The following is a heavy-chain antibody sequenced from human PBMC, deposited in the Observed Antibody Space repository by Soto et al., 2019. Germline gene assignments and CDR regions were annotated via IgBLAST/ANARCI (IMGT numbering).Heavy chain of an antibody. J-gene: IGHJ4*02. CDR2: ISSNGGST. CDR1: GFTFSSYA. D-gene: IGHD6-13*01. Sequence: EVQLVESGGGLVQPGGSLRLSCAASGFTFSSYAMHWVRQAPGKGLEYVSAISSNGGSTYYANSVKGRFTISRDNSKNTLYLQMGSLRADDMAVYYCATTTAAAGGYYFDYWGQGTLVTVSS. CDR3: ATTTAAAGGYYFDY. V-gene: IGHV3-64*01.